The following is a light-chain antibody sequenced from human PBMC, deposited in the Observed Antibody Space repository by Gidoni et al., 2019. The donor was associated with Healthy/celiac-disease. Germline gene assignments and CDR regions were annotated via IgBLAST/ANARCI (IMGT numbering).Light chain of an antibody. Sequence: SALTQPASATGSPGQSITISCTGTSSDVGGYNYVSWYQQHPGKAPKRMIYDVSNRPSGVSNRFSGSKSGNTASLTISGLQAEDEADYYCSSYTSSSTRVFGGGTKLTVL. CDR1: SSDVGGYNY. J-gene: IGLJ2*01. V-gene: IGLV2-14*03. CDR3: SSYTSSSTRV. CDR2: DVS.